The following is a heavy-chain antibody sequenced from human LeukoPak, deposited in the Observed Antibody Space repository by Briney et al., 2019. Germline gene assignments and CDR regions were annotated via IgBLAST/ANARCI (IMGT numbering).Heavy chain of an antibody. V-gene: IGHV1-2*06. J-gene: IGHJ4*02. D-gene: IGHD6-19*01. Sequence: ASVKVSCKASGYTFTSYAMNWVRQAPGQGLEWMGRINPNSGGTNYAQKFQGRVTMTRDTSISTAYMELSRLRSDDTAVYYCARVAVAGFFDYGGQGTRATVS. CDR3: ARVAVAGFFDY. CDR2: INPNSGGT. CDR1: GYTFTSYA.